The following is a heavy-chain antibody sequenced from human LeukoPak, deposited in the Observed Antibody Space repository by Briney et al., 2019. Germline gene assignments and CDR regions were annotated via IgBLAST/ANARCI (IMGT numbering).Heavy chain of an antibody. CDR3: ARVVVPGWFDP. CDR1: GDSINSSNSY. D-gene: IGHD2-15*01. CDR2: IYYSGST. Sequence: SETLSLTCTVSGDSINSSNSYWGWIRQSPGKGLEWIANIYYSGSTYYNPSLKSRLTISVDTSKNQFSLKLSSVTAADTAVYYCARVVVPGWFDPWGQGNLVTVSS. J-gene: IGHJ5*02. V-gene: IGHV4-39*07.